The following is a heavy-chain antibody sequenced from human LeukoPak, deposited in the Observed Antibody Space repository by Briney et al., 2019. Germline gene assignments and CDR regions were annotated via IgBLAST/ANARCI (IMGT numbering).Heavy chain of an antibody. J-gene: IGHJ6*02. V-gene: IGHV4-59*01. CDR3: ASLKGMDV. CDR1: GGSISSYY. CDR2: IYYSGST. Sequence: SETLSLTCTVSGGSISSYYWSWIRQPPGKGLEWIGCIYYSGSTNYNPSLKSRVTISVDTSKNQFSLKLSSVTAADTAVYYCASLKGMDVWGQGTTVTVSS.